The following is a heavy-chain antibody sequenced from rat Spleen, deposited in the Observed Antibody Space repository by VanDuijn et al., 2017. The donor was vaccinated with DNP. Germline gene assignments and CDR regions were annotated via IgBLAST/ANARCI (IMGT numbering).Heavy chain of an antibody. Sequence: EVQLVESGGDFVQPGRSLKLSCAASGFSFRNYYMAWVRQTPKKGLEWVAIISHSDGITYYPDSVKGRFTISRDNSQSSLYLQMNSLKSEDTATYYCAREQHFYFDYWGQGVMVTVSS. CDR3: AREQHFYFDY. CDR1: GFSFRNYY. V-gene: IGHV5S23*01. J-gene: IGHJ2*01. CDR2: ISHSDGIT. D-gene: IGHD1-10*01.